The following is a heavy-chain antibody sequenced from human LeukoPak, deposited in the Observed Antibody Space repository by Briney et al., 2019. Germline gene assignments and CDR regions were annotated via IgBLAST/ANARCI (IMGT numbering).Heavy chain of an antibody. Sequence: SETLSFTCTVSGGSISSSSYYWRWIRQPPGKGLELIGCIYYSGSTKYNPSRKSRVTISVDTSKNQFPLSLSSVTAADTYGYYCARMATGLYYFFYMDVWGKGTTVTVSS. D-gene: IGHD5-24*01. CDR2: IYYSGST. V-gene: IGHV4-39*01. CDR1: GGSISSSSYY. J-gene: IGHJ6*03. CDR3: ARMATGLYYFFYMDV.